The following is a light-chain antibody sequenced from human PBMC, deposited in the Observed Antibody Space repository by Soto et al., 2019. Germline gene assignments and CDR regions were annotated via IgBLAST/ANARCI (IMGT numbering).Light chain of an antibody. CDR3: QQYNTYSYT. CDR1: QSISGW. Sequence: DIQMAQSPSTLSTSVGERVTITCRASQSISGWLAWYQHKPGKAPKLLIYDASTLESGVPSRFSGSGSGTEFTLSISSLQPDDFATYYCQQYNTYSYTFGQGTKVDIK. J-gene: IGKJ2*01. CDR2: DAS. V-gene: IGKV1-5*01.